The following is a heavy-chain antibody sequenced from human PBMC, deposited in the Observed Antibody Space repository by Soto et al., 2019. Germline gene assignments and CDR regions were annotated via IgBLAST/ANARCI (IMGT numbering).Heavy chain of an antibody. CDR1: GYTFTSYY. V-gene: IGHV1-46*01. CDR2: INPSGGST. CDR3: AAEIAAAKGDINYYYGMDV. D-gene: IGHD6-13*01. Sequence: SCKASGYTFTSYYMHWVRQAPGQGLEWMGIINPSGGSTSYAQKFQGRVTMTRDTSTSTVYMELSSLRSEDTAVYYCAAEIAAAKGDINYYYGMDVWGQGTTVTVSS. J-gene: IGHJ6*02.